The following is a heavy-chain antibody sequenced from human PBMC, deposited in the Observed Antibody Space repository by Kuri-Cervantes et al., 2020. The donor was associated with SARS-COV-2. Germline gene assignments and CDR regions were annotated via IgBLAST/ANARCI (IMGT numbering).Heavy chain of an antibody. Sequence: GGSLRLSCAASGFTFSSYSMNWVRQAPGKGLEWVSSISSSSSYIYYADSVKGRFTISRDNAKNSLYLQMNSLRAEDTAVYYCAREISQSIAAAGTPLDYWGQGTLVTVSS. CDR1: GFTFSSYS. D-gene: IGHD6-13*01. CDR3: AREISQSIAAAGTPLDY. V-gene: IGHV3-21*01. J-gene: IGHJ4*02. CDR2: ISSSSSYI.